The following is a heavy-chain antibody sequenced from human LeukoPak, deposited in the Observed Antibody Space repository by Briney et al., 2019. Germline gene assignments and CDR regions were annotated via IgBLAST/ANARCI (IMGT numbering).Heavy chain of an antibody. CDR1: GGTFSNYA. CDR2: IIPMFGSP. J-gene: IGHJ6*02. D-gene: IGHD6-13*01. Sequence: ASVKVSCKASGGTFSNYAISWVRQAPGHGLEWMGRIIPMFGSPNFAQKFQGRVTITADKSTSTAYMELSSLRSEDTAVYYCARGSSIAEVGGYFYYSGMDVWGQGTTVTVSS. V-gene: IGHV1-69*06. CDR3: ARGSSIAEVGGYFYYSGMDV.